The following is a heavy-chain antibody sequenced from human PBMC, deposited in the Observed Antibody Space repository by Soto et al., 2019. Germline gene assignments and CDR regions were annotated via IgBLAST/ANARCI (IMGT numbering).Heavy chain of an antibody. V-gene: IGHV1-46*01. D-gene: IGHD4-17*01. Sequence: ASVKVSCKASGYTFTSYYMHWVRQAPGQGLEWMGIINPSGGSTSYAQKFQGRVTMTRDTSTSTVYMELSSLRSEDTAVYYCARGVPTTTVPAKYYFDYWGQGTLVTVSS. J-gene: IGHJ4*02. CDR2: INPSGGST. CDR3: ARGVPTTTVPAKYYFDY. CDR1: GYTFTSYY.